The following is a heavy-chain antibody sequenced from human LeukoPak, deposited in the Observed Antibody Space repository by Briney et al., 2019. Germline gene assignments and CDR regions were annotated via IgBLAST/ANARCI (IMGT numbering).Heavy chain of an antibody. CDR2: ISGSGTI. D-gene: IGHD6-13*01. J-gene: IGHJ4*02. Sequence: GGSLRLSCAASGFTFSDYSMNWVRQAPGKGLEWISYISGSGTIYYADSVKGRFTISRDNAQRLVYLQMNSLRAEDTAVYYCALPEGTSSSWGQGTLVTVSS. CDR3: ALPEGTSSS. CDR1: GFTFSDYS. V-gene: IGHV3-48*01.